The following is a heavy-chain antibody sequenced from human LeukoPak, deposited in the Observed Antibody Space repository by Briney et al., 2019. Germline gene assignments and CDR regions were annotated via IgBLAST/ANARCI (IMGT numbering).Heavy chain of an antibody. CDR2: INHSGST. CDR1: GGSFSGYY. Sequence: SETLSLTCAVYGGSFSGYYWSWIRQPPGKGLEWIGEINHSGSTNYNPSLKSRVTISVDTSKNQFSLRLSSVTAADTAVYYCARGSAMVRGDDANWFDPWGQGTLVTVSS. J-gene: IGHJ5*02. D-gene: IGHD3-10*01. CDR3: ARGSAMVRGDDANWFDP. V-gene: IGHV4-34*01.